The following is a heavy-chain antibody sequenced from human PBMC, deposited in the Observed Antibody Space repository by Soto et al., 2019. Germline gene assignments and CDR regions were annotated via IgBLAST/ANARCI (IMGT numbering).Heavy chain of an antibody. CDR3: ARKYYDFWSGFTDYYYYGMDV. V-gene: IGHV3-33*01. D-gene: IGHD3-3*01. CDR2: IWYDGSNK. J-gene: IGHJ6*02. CDR1: GFTFSSYG. Sequence: VQLVESGGGLVKPGGSLRLSCAASGFTFSSYGMHWVRQAPGKGLEWVAVIWYDGSNKYYADSVKGRFTISRDNSKNTLYLQMNSLRAEDTAVYYCARKYYDFWSGFTDYYYYGMDVWGQGTTVTVSS.